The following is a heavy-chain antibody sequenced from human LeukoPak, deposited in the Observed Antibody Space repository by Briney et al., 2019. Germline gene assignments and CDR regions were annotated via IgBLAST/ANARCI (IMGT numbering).Heavy chain of an antibody. J-gene: IGHJ4*02. D-gene: IGHD6-13*01. CDR1: GFTFSSYE. CDR2: ISSSSSYI. CDR3: ARAAGLDY. V-gene: IGHV3-21*05. Sequence: GGSLRLSCAASGFTFSSYEMNWVRKAPGKGLEWVSYISSSSSYIYYADSVKGRFTISRDNAKNSLYLQMNSLRAEDTAVYYCARAAGLDYWGQGTLVTVSS.